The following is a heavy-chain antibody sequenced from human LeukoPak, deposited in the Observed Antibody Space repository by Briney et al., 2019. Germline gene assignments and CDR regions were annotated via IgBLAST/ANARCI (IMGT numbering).Heavy chain of an antibody. J-gene: IGHJ4*02. CDR3: ARGPTYGMHFDY. CDR1: GFTFSSYW. D-gene: IGHD4-17*01. V-gene: IGHV3-74*01. Sequence: GGSLRLSCAASGFTFSSYWMHWVRQAPGKGLVWVSRINTDGSSTSYADSVKGRFTISRDNTKNTLYLQMNSLRAEDTAVYYCARGPTYGMHFDYWGQVTLVTVSS. CDR2: INTDGSST.